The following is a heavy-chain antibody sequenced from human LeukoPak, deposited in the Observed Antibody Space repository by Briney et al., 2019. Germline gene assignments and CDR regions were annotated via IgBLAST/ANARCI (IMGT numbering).Heavy chain of an antibody. CDR2: IIPIFGTA. V-gene: IGHV1-69*13. D-gene: IGHD2-2*01. J-gene: IGHJ4*02. CDR3: ARGPRPLYCSSTSCYGNFDY. Sequence: SVKVSCKASGYTFTGYYMHWVRQAPGQGLEWMGGIIPIFGTANYAQKFQGRVTITADESTSTAYMELSSLRSEDTAVYYCARGPRPLYCSSTSCYGNFDYWGQGTLVTVSS. CDR1: GYTFTGYY.